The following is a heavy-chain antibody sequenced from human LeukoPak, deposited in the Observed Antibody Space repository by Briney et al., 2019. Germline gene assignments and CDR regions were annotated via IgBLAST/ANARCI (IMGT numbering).Heavy chain of an antibody. Sequence: SGGSLRLSCAASGFTFSSYGMHWVRQAPGKGLEWVAVISYDGSNKYYADSVKGRFTISRDNSKNTLYLQMNSLRAEDTAVYYCATDGPYSSVSGDYWGQGTLVTVSS. CDR2: ISYDGSNK. J-gene: IGHJ4*02. CDR3: ATDGPYSSVSGDY. D-gene: IGHD6-19*01. V-gene: IGHV3-30*03. CDR1: GFTFSSYG.